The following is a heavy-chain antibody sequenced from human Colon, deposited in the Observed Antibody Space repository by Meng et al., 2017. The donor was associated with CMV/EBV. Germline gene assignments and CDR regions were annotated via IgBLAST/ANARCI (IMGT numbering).Heavy chain of an antibody. D-gene: IGHD3-22*01. V-gene: IGHV3-30*01. CDR2: TSYDERHK. CDR1: VFTLSTYA. CDR3: ARSGAGYDTTGPGDY. J-gene: IGHJ4*02. Sequence: SVFTLSTYAIRWVRQAPGKGLEWVAVTSYDERHKYYGVSVKGRFTISRDNSKNTLFLQMDSLRTEDTAVYYCARSGAGYDTTGPGDYWGQGTLVTVSS.